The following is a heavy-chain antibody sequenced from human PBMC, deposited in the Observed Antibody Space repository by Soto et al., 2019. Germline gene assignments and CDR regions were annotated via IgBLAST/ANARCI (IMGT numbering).Heavy chain of an antibody. Sequence: ASVKVSCKASGGTFSSYAISWVRQAPGQGLEWMGGIIPIFGTANYAQKFQGRVTITADESTSTAYMELSSLRSEDTAVYYCAREGDLYYGFDYWGQGTLVTVSS. J-gene: IGHJ4*02. CDR1: GGTFSSYA. V-gene: IGHV1-69*13. CDR2: IIPIFGTA. D-gene: IGHD3-10*01. CDR3: AREGDLYYGFDY.